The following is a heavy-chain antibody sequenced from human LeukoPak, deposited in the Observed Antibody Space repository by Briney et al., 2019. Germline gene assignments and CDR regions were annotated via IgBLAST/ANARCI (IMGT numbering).Heavy chain of an antibody. D-gene: IGHD3-3*01. Sequence: ASVKVSCKASGGTFISYAISWVRQAPGQRLEWMGWINAGNGNTKYSQKFQGRVTITRDTSASTAYMELSSLRSEDTAVYYCARDPKADDFWGYYYYGMDVWGQGTTVTVSS. V-gene: IGHV1-3*01. J-gene: IGHJ6*02. CDR3: ARDPKADDFWGYYYYGMDV. CDR2: INAGNGNT. CDR1: GGTFISYA.